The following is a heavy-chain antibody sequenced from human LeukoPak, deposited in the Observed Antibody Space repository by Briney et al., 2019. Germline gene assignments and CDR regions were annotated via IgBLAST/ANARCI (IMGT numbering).Heavy chain of an antibody. J-gene: IGHJ4*02. D-gene: IGHD6-6*01. CDR2: VSHSDFNKSNGDIT. CDR1: GGSISEDY. V-gene: IGHV4-59*01. Sequence: PSETLSLTCTVSGGSISEDYWSWIRQPPGMGLEWIGYVSHSDFNKSNGDITNYNPSLESRITTSRDTSKNQFSLKLSSMTAADTAVYYCARHRGSSSNFDYWGQGTLVTVSS. CDR3: ARHRGSSSNFDY.